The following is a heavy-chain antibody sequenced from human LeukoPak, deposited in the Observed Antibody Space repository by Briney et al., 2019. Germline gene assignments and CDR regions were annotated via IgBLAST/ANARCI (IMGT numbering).Heavy chain of an antibody. J-gene: IGHJ4*02. CDR3: AKLSIVVVVAATYDY. D-gene: IGHD2-15*01. Sequence: PGGSLRLSCAASGFTFSNYWIHWVRQAPGKGLVWVSRINPAGNYANYADSVKGRFTISRDNAKNTLYLQMNSLRAEDTAVYYCAKLSIVVVVAATYDYWGQGTLVTVSS. CDR2: INPAGNYA. V-gene: IGHV3-74*01. CDR1: GFTFSNYW.